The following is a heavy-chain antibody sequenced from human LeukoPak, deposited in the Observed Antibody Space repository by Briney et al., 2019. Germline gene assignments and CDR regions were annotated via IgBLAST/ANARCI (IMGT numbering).Heavy chain of an antibody. CDR1: GPSIRSYF. D-gene: IGHD1-1*01. J-gene: IGHJ5*02. CDR3: ARRRAGPTHNRFGL. V-gene: IGHV4-4*09. CDR2: FYTIANT. Sequence: SETLSLTYSVSGPSIRSYFWSWIRQSPGRGLEWIGNFYTIANTIYNPSLQSRVTISVDTSKNEFSLRLTSVIAADTAVYYCARRRAGPTHNRFGLWGQGTLVSVSS.